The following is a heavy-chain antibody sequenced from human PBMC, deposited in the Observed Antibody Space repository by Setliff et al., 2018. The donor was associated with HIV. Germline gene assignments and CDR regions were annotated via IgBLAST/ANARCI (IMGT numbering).Heavy chain of an antibody. V-gene: IGHV3-30*02. D-gene: IGHD1-7*01. CDR1: GFTFSAHG. CDR3: AKDGDYSNWDYDAFDI. Sequence: PGGSLRLSCAASGFTFSAHGMHWVRQAPGEGLEWVAFINYDESSEYYVDSVKGRVTISRDNSKNTVDLQMNSLRAEDTAVYYCAKDGDYSNWDYDAFDIWGQGTMVTVSS. CDR2: INYDESSE. J-gene: IGHJ3*02.